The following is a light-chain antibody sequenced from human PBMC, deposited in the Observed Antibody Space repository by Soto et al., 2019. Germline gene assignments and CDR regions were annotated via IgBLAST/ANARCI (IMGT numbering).Light chain of an antibody. CDR1: QSFSANF. CDR3: QRYGSSWT. Sequence: IVLTQSLGTLSLSPGARATLSCRASQSFSANFLAWYQQKPGQGPRLLIYRASIRATGIPDRFSGSGSGTDFTLTISRLEPEDFAVYYCQRYGSSWTFGQGTKVEVK. CDR2: RAS. V-gene: IGKV3-20*01. J-gene: IGKJ1*01.